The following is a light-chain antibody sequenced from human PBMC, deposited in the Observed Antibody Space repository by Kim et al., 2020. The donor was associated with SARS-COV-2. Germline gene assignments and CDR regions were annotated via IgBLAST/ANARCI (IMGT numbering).Light chain of an antibody. J-gene: IGKJ2*03. Sequence: DIQMTQSPSSLSASVGDRVTITCRARQSISSYLNWYQQKPGKAPKFLIYAASSLQSGVPSRFSGTGSGTDFTLTISSLQPEDFATYYCQQSYTTPWSFGQGTKLEI. CDR2: AAS. CDR1: QSISSY. CDR3: QQSYTTPWS. V-gene: IGKV1-39*01.